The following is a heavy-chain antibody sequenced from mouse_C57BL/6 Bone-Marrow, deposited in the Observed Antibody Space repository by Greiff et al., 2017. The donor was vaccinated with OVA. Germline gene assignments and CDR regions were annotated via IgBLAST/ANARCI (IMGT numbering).Heavy chain of an antibody. V-gene: IGHV10-1*01. Sequence: EVKVVESGGGLVQPKGSLKLSCAASGFSFNTYAMNWVRQAPGKGLEWVARIRSKSNNYATYYADSVKDRFTISRDDSESMLYLQMNNLKTEDTAMYYCVRHKGLRTWAMDYWGQGTSVTVSS. D-gene: IGHD2-4*01. CDR1: GFSFNTYA. CDR2: IRSKSNNYAT. CDR3: VRHKGLRTWAMDY. J-gene: IGHJ4*01.